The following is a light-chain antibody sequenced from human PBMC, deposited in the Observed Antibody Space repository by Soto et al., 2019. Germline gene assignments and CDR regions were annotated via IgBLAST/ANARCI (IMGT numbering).Light chain of an antibody. CDR3: QQYNDWPRT. Sequence: EIVMTQSPATLSVSPGERATLSCRSSQSISSNLAWFQQKPGQAPRLLIYGASTRATGIPARFSGSGSGTEFILTISSLQSEDFAVYYCQQYNDWPRTFGQGTKVESK. CDR2: GAS. J-gene: IGKJ1*01. V-gene: IGKV3-15*01. CDR1: QSISSN.